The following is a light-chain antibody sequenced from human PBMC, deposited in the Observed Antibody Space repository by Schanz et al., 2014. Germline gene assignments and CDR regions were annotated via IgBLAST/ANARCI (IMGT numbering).Light chain of an antibody. CDR3: QQFGSSPWT. CDR2: DAS. Sequence: EIVLTQSPATLSVSPGEGATLSCRASQTVSSNLAWYQQQPGQAPRLLIYDASNRATGIPARFSGSGSGTDFTLTISSLEPEDFAVYYCQQFGSSPWTFGQGTRVEI. V-gene: IGKV3D-11*03. J-gene: IGKJ1*01. CDR1: QTVSSN.